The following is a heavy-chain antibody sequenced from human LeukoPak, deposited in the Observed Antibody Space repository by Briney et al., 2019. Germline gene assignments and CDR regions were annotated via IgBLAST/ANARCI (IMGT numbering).Heavy chain of an antibody. V-gene: IGHV1-18*01. D-gene: IGHD1-26*01. CDR2: ISGYNGNT. J-gene: IGHJ4*02. Sequence: ASVKVSCKASGYTLTNYGISWVRQAPGQGLEWMGWISGYNGNTNYAQSLQRRVTMTTDTSTSTAYMELRSLRSDDTAVYYCARVHNEGSHYVYWGQGTLVTVSS. CDR3: ARVHNEGSHYVY. CDR1: GYTLTNYG.